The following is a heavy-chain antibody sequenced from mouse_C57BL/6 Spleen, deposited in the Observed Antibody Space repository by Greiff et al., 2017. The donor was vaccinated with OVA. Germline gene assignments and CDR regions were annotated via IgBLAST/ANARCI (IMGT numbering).Heavy chain of an antibody. Sequence: QVHVKQSGAELVKPGASVKISCKASGYAFSSYWMNWVKQRPGKGLEWIGQIYPGDGDTNYNGKFKGKATLTADKSSSTAYMQLSSLTSEDSAVYFCARGGGNYDWFAYWGQGTLVTVSA. D-gene: IGHD2-1*01. CDR3: ARGGGNYDWFAY. CDR2: IYPGDGDT. CDR1: GYAFSSYW. V-gene: IGHV1-80*01. J-gene: IGHJ3*01.